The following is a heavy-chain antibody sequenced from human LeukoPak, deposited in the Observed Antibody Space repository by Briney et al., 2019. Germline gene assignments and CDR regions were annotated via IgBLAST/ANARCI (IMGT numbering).Heavy chain of an antibody. CDR1: GGSISSGSYY. CDR2: FYISGST. Sequence: SQTLSLTCAVSGGSISSGSYYWNWIRQPAGRGLEWIGRFYISGSTNYNPSLKSRVTISADTSKNQFSLKLNSVTAADTAVYYCARGRANNGHSYEFDDWGQGTLVTVSS. D-gene: IGHD5-18*01. CDR3: ARGRANNGHSYEFDD. J-gene: IGHJ4*02. V-gene: IGHV4-61*02.